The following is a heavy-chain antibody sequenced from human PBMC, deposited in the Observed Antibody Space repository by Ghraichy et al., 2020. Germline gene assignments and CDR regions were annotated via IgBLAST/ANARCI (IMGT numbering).Heavy chain of an antibody. CDR3: ARGGITSFDF. Sequence: GGSLRLSCAASGFTFSSYWMHWVRQAPGKGLVWVSRINEDGGNSITYADSVKGRFTVSRDNGKNTLYLQMNSLRAEDTAVYYCARGGITSFDFWGQGTVVTVSS. J-gene: IGHJ3*01. CDR2: INEDGGNSI. V-gene: IGHV3-74*01. D-gene: IGHD1-26*01. CDR1: GFTFSSYW.